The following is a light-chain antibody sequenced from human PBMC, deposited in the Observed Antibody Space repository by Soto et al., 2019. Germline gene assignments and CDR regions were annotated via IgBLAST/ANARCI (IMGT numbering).Light chain of an antibody. Sequence: EIVLTQSPGTLSLSSGERATLSCRASQSFNSIYLAWYQQKPGQAPRLLIYGASSRATGIPDRFSGSGSGTDFTLTISRLEPEDFAVYYCQQYGSSGTFGQGTKVDIK. V-gene: IGKV3-20*01. CDR2: GAS. J-gene: IGKJ1*01. CDR1: QSFNSIY. CDR3: QQYGSSGT.